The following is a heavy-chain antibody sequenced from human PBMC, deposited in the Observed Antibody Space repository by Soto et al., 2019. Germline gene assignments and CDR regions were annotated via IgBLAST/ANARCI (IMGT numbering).Heavy chain of an antibody. CDR3: EAFTRTTASF. CDR1: GYTFTDYF. V-gene: IGHV1-2*02. D-gene: IGHD1-1*01. Sequence: ASVKVSCKASGYTFTDYFMHWVRQAPGQGLEWMGWINPNTGGTNYAQKFQGRVTMTRDTSIRTAYMELSRLTSDDTAVYYCEAFTRTTASFWGQGTLVTVSS. CDR2: INPNTGGT. J-gene: IGHJ4*02.